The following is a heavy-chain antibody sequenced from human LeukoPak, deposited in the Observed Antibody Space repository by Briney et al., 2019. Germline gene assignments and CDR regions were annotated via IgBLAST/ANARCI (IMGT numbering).Heavy chain of an antibody. Sequence: SETLSLTCTVSGGSISSYYWSWIRHPAGKGLEWIGRIYTSGSTNYNPSLKSRVTMSVDTSKNQFSLKLSSVTAADTGVYYCARVGYSSGWYDGDYFDYWGQGTLVTVSS. CDR2: IYTSGST. CDR1: GGSISSYY. CDR3: ARVGYSSGWYDGDYFDY. J-gene: IGHJ4*02. V-gene: IGHV4-4*07. D-gene: IGHD6-19*01.